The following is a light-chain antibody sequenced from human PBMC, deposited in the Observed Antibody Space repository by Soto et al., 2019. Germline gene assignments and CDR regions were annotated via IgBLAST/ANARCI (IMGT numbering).Light chain of an antibody. V-gene: IGKV1-5*03. J-gene: IGKJ1*01. CDR1: QSISNW. CDR2: KAS. Sequence: DIQMTQSPSTLSASVGDRVIITCRASQSISNWLAWHQQKPGKAPKLLIQKASSLESGVPSRFSGSGSGTEFTLTISSLQPDDFATYYCQQYNSYRAFGQGTKVEVK. CDR3: QQYNSYRA.